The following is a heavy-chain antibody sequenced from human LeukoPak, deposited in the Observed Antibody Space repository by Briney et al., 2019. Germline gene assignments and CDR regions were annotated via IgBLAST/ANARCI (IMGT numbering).Heavy chain of an antibody. CDR3: STAVIVTGFDC. V-gene: IGHV3-15*01. Sequence: PGRSLRLSCAASGFTFSNAWMTWVRHTPGKGLDWVGRIKRKTDGGTTDYAAPVKGRFKISRDDSKNMVYLQRNSLKTEDTAVCYCSTAVIVTGFDCWGQGTLVTVSS. D-gene: IGHD2-21*02. CDR1: GFTFSNAW. CDR2: IKRKTDGGTT. J-gene: IGHJ4*02.